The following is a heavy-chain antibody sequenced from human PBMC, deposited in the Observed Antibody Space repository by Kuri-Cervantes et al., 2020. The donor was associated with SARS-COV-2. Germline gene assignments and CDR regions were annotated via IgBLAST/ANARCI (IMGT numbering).Heavy chain of an antibody. J-gene: IGHJ5*02. V-gene: IGHV3-23*01. CDR2: ISGSGGST. CDR1: GFTLSSYA. CDR3: AKDLGRPNWFDP. Sequence: GESLKISCAASGFTLSSYAVSWVRQAPGKGLEWVSAISGSGGSTYYADSVKGRFTISRDNSKNTLYLQMNSLRAEDTAVYYCAKDLGRPNWFDPWGQGTPVTVSS.